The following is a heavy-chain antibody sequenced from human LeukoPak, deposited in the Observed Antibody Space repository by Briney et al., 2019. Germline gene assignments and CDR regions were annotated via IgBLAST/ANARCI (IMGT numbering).Heavy chain of an antibody. D-gene: IGHD3-9*01. Sequence: ASVKVSCKASGGTFSNDAINWVRQAPGQGLEWMGRIVPVLGFTNFPQRFEGRVTLTADTSTTTAYMELSSLTSDDTAVYYCARVGLTGYYRGAFDIWGQGTMVTVSS. CDR2: IVPVLGFT. V-gene: IGHV1-69*04. CDR1: GGTFSNDA. J-gene: IGHJ3*02. CDR3: ARVGLTGYYRGAFDI.